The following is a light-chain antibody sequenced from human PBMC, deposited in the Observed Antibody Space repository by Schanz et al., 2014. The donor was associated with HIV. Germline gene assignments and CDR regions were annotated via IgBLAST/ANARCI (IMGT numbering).Light chain of an antibody. V-gene: IGLV2-23*02. J-gene: IGLJ1*01. Sequence: QSVLTQPASVSGSPGQSITISCTGNSRDVDSNNYVSWYQQCPGKAPKLMIYDVSNRPSGVSDRFSGSKSDNTASLTISGLQADDEADYYCCSYADGGTYVFGTGTKVTVL. CDR2: DVS. CDR3: CSYADGGTYV. CDR1: SRDVDSNNY.